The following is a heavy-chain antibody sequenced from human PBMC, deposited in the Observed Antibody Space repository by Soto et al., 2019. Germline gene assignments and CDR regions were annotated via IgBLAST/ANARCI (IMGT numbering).Heavy chain of an antibody. CDR2: VHSDNMT. V-gene: IGHV3-66*01. CDR1: GFNVHNSY. D-gene: IGHD3-3*01. CDR3: ARPQFWSGYYTGGWFDP. J-gene: IGHJ5*02. Sequence: EVQLVESGGGLVQPGGSLRLSCAASGFNVHNSYMSWVRQAPGQGLEWVAVVHSDNMTFYADSVRGRFVISKDTSKNTVHLQMNSLRAEDTAVYYCARPQFWSGYYTGGWFDPWGQGTLVSVSS.